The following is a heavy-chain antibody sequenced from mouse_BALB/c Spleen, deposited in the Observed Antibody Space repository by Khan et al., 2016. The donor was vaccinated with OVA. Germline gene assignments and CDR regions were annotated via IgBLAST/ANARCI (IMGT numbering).Heavy chain of an antibody. D-gene: IGHD2-14*01. CDR1: GYTFTSYD. CDR3: ARGGYGGFAY. V-gene: IGHV1-85*01. J-gene: IGHJ3*01. CDR2: MFPGDGST. Sequence: VQLQESGAELVKPGASVKLSCKASGYTFTSYDINWVRQRPEQGLEWIGWMFPGDGSTKYNENFKGKATLTTDKSSSTAYMQLSRLPSEDSGAYFCARGGYGGFAYWGQGTLVTVSA.